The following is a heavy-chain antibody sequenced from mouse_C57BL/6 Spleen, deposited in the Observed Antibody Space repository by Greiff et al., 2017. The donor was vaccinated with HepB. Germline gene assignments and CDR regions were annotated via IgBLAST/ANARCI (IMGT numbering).Heavy chain of an antibody. CDR1: GFNIKDDY. V-gene: IGHV14-4*01. CDR2: IDPENGDT. Sequence: VQLQQSGAELVRPGASVKLSCTASGFNIKDDYMHWVKQRPEQGLEWIGWIDPENGDTEYASKFQGKATITADTSSNTAYLQLSSLTSEDTAVYDCSITTVGYAMDYWGQGTSVTVSS. D-gene: IGHD1-1*01. CDR3: SITTVGYAMDY. J-gene: IGHJ4*01.